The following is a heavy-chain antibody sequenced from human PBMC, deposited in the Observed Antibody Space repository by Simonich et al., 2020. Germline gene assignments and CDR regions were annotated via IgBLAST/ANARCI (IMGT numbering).Heavy chain of an antibody. CDR3: ARGLGAGWRDAFDI. J-gene: IGHJ3*02. Sequence: QVQLVESGGGVVQPVRSLRLSCAASGFTFSSCGRNCVRQAPSKGMDWEEGIWYYGINEDYADSVKGRFTISRDNSKNTLNLQMNSLRAEDTAVYYCARGLGAGWRDAFDIWGQGTMVTVSS. CDR1: GFTFSSCG. V-gene: IGHV3-33*01. CDR2: IWYYGINE. D-gene: IGHD6-19*01.